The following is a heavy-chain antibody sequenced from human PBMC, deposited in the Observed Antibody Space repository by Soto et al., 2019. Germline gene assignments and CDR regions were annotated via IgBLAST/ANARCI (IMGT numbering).Heavy chain of an antibody. CDR2: INPANGNT. CDR1: GFTFSDTL. Sequence: QVQLVQSGAELKKPGASVNISCQASGFTFSDTLINWVRQGPGQRLEWMGWINPANGNTRYSESFQGRVTISSLSSASTAHVALSDLTSEDTAVYYCARDIVSVGPRANGAFDLWGQGTMITVSS. CDR3: ARDIVSVGPRANGAFDL. V-gene: IGHV1-3*01. J-gene: IGHJ3*01. D-gene: IGHD1-26*01.